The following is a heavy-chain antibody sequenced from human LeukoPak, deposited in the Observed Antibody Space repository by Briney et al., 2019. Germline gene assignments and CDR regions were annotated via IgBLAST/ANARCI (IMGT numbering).Heavy chain of an antibody. D-gene: IGHD3-9*01. Sequence: GGSLRLSCAASGFTFSNAWMSWVRQAPGKGLEWVGRVKSKTDGGTTDYAAPVKGRFTISRDDSKNTLYLQMNSLRAEDTAVYYCASRAKDILTGYYPDVWGQGTTVTVSS. CDR1: GFTFSNAW. CDR3: ASRAKDILTGYYPDV. V-gene: IGHV3-15*01. J-gene: IGHJ6*02. CDR2: VKSKTDGGTT.